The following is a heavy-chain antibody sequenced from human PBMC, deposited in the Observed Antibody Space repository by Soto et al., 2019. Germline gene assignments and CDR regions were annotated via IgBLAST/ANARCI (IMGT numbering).Heavy chain of an antibody. V-gene: IGHV4-59*01. J-gene: IGHJ4*02. Sequence: QVQLQESGPGLVKPSETLSLTCAVSGGSISSYYWSWIRQPPGKGLEWIGYFYYSGSTTYNPSLKSRFTISVDTSKNQFSLKLSSVTAADTAVYYCARGALTTYFDYWGQGTLVTVSS. CDR1: GGSISSYY. CDR3: ARGALTTYFDY. CDR2: FYYSGST.